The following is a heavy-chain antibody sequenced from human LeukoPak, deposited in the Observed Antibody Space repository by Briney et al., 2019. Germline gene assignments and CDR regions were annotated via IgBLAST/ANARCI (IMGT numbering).Heavy chain of an antibody. CDR3: AKVGRDGYNVFDY. CDR1: GFTFSSYA. D-gene: IGHD5-24*01. CDR2: ISYDGSNK. J-gene: IGHJ4*02. Sequence: GGSLRLSCAASGFTFSSYAMHWVRQAPGKGLEWVAVISYDGSNKYYADSVKGRFTTSRDNSKNTLYLQMNSLRAEDTAVYYCAKVGRDGYNVFDYWGQGTLVTVSS. V-gene: IGHV3-30-3*01.